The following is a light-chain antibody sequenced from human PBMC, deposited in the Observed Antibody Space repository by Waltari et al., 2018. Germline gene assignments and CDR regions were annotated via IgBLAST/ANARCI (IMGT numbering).Light chain of an antibody. Sequence: DIDMTQSPSSLSASVGDRVIITCRASQDISNHLAWFQQKPGKPPKTLVYGASNLQSGVPLKFIGSGFGTDFTLTISSLQPEDSATYYCEQYNTYPLTFGGGTKVELK. CDR3: EQYNTYPLT. V-gene: IGKV1-16*02. CDR1: QDISNH. J-gene: IGKJ4*01. CDR2: GAS.